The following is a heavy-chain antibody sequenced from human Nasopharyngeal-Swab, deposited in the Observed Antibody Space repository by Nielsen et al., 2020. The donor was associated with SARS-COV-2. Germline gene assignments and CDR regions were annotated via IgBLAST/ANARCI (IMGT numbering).Heavy chain of an antibody. Sequence: GESLKISCAASAFTFSTYTMSWVRQAPGKGLEWLSYIYNDDRRTFYADSVKGRFTISRDNSKNTLYLQMNSRRTEDTAVYYCAKGGAFGEIGYWGQGTLVTVSS. D-gene: IGHD3-10*01. J-gene: IGHJ4*02. CDR2: IYNDDRRT. V-gene: IGHV3-23*03. CDR1: AFTFSTYT. CDR3: AKGGAFGEIGY.